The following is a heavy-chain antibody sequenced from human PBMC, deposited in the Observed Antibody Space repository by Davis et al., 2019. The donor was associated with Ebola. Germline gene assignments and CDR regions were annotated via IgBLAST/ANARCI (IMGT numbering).Heavy chain of an antibody. V-gene: IGHV1-18*01. D-gene: IGHD3-10*01. J-gene: IGHJ6*02. CDR2: ISAYNGNT. CDR3: ARDRGGVYYYGSGSYWYYYYGMDV. CDR1: GYTFTSYG. Sequence: ASVKVSCKASGYTFTSYGISWVRQAPGQGLEWMGWISAYNGNTNYAQKLQGRVTMTTDTSTSTAYMELRSLRSDDTAVYYCARDRGGVYYYGSGSYWYYYYGMDVWGQGTTVTVSS.